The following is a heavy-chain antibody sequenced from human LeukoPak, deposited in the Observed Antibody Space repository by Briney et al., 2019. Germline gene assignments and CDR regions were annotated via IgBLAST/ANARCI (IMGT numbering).Heavy chain of an antibody. CDR2: IRYDGSNK. D-gene: IGHD3-9*01. CDR3: AKGVDIFTGYYDY. Sequence: SGGSLRLSCAASGFTFSSYGMHWVRQAPGKGLEWVAFIRYDGSNKYYADSVKGRFTISRDNSKNTLYLQMNSLRAEDTAVYYCAKGVDIFTGYYDYWGQGTLVTVSS. J-gene: IGHJ4*02. CDR1: GFTFSSYG. V-gene: IGHV3-30*02.